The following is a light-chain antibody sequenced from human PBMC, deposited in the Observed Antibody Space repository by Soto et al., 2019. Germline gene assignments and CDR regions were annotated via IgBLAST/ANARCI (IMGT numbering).Light chain of an antibody. Sequence: QSALTQPPSVSGAPGQRVTISCTGSSSNTGAGYDVHWYQQLPGTAPKLLIYGNSNRPSGVPDRFSGSKSGTSASLAITGLQAEDEADYYCQSYDSSLRGYGFGTGTKV. V-gene: IGLV1-40*01. J-gene: IGLJ1*01. CDR2: GNS. CDR3: QSYDSSLRGYG. CDR1: SSNTGAGYD.